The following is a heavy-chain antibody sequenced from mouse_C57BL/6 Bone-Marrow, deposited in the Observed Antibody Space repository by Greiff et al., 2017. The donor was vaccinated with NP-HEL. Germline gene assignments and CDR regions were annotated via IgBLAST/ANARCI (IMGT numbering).Heavy chain of an antibody. CDR1: GYTFTSYW. Sequence: QVQLQQPGAELVKPGASVKVSCKASGYTFTSYWMHWVKQRPGQGLEWIGRLHPSDSDTNYNQKFKGKATLTVDESSSTAYMQLSSLTSEDSAVYYCAILYYGNHYYYAMDYWGQGTSVTVSS. D-gene: IGHD2-1*01. CDR3: AILYYGNHYYYAMDY. V-gene: IGHV1-74*01. CDR2: LHPSDSDT. J-gene: IGHJ4*01.